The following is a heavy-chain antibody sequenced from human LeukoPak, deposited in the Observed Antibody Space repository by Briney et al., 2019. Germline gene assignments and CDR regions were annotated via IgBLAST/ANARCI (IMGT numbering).Heavy chain of an antibody. CDR2: INPSGGST. V-gene: IGHV1-46*01. CDR3: ARDGEKTYYYDSSGCPDY. Sequence: ASVKVSCKASGYTFTSYYMHWVRQAPGQGLEWMGIINPSGGSTSYAQKFQGRVTMTRDTSTSTVYMELSSPRSEDTAVYYCARDGEKTYYYDSSGCPDYWGQGTLVTVSS. CDR1: GYTFTSYY. D-gene: IGHD3-22*01. J-gene: IGHJ4*02.